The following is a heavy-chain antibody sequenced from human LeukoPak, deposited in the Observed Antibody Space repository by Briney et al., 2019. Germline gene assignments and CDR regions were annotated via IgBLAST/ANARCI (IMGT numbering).Heavy chain of an antibody. Sequence: GASVKVSCKASGYTFTGYYMHWVRQAPGQGLEWMGWINPNSGGTNYAQKFQGRVTMTRDTSISTAYMELSRLRSDDTAVYYCARDRGYRGAYYYMDVWGKGTTVTVSS. J-gene: IGHJ6*03. V-gene: IGHV1-2*02. CDR3: ARDRGYRGAYYYMDV. CDR1: GYTFTGYY. CDR2: INPNSGGT. D-gene: IGHD1-1*01.